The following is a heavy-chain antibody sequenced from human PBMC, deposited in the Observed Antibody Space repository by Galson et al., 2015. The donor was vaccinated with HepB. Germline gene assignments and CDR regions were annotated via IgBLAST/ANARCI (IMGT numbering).Heavy chain of an antibody. CDR3: ARGGAVADGAVAGLSYDAFDV. CDR1: GYTFINFR. J-gene: IGHJ3*01. CDR2: ISTYNGKT. Sequence: QSGAEVTKPGESLKISCKASGYTFINFRISWLRQAPGQGLKWLGWISTYNGKTHYSESLQGRVTMTTDTSTTTAYMDLGSLTSDGTTIYYCARGGAVADGAVAGLSYDAFDVWGQGTMLTVSS. V-gene: IGHV1-18*01. D-gene: IGHD6-19*01.